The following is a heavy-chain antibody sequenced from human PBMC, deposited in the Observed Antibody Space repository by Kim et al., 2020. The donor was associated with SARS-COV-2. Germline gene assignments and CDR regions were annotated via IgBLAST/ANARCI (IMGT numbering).Heavy chain of an antibody. J-gene: IGHJ4*02. CDR2: ITNSGGDT. D-gene: IGHD3-10*01. V-gene: IGHV3-23*01. Sequence: GGSLRLSCVASGFTFGNYAMSWVRQAPGKGLEWVSVITNSGGDTYYADSVKGRFTISRDNSKNTLYLQMSSLRADDTAVYYCAKEAFGSGSFIHYWGQGTLVTVS. CDR3: AKEAFGSGSFIHY. CDR1: GFTFGNYA.